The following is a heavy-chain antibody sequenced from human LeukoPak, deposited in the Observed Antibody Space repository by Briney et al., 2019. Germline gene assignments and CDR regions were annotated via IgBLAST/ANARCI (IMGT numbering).Heavy chain of an antibody. D-gene: IGHD6-13*01. J-gene: IGHJ4*02. Sequence: PSETLSLTCAVYGGSFSGYYWSWIRQPPGKGLEWIGSIFYSGSTSYNPSLKRRVTISVDTSNNQFPLKLSSVTAADTAVYYCARDLRAAAGSFDYWGQGTLVTVSS. CDR3: ARDLRAAAGSFDY. CDR1: GGSFSGYY. CDR2: IFYSGST. V-gene: IGHV4-34*12.